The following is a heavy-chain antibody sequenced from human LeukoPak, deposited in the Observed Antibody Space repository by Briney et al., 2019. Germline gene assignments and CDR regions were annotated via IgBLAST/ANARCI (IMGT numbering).Heavy chain of an antibody. J-gene: IGHJ4*02. CDR3: AMKEYSSSSFDY. D-gene: IGHD6-6*01. V-gene: IGHV3-74*01. CDR2: INSDGSST. Sequence: GGSLRLSCAASGFTFSSYWMHWVRQAPGKGLVWVSRINSDGSSTSYADSVKGRFTISRDNAKNTLYLQMNSLRAEDTAVYYCAMKEYSSSSFDYWGQGTLVPSPQ. CDR1: GFTFSSYW.